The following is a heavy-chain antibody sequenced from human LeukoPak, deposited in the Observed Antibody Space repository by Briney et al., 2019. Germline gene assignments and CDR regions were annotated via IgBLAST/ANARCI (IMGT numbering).Heavy chain of an antibody. CDR1: GFTFSSYW. CDR2: IKWNGGST. CDR3: AKHTAVARGLDV. Sequence: GGSLRLSCAASGFTFSSYWMSWVRQAPGKGLEWVSGIKWNGGSTGYADSVKGRFTISRDNAKNSLYLQMNSLRAEDTAVYYCAKHTAVARGLDVWGQGTTVTVSS. D-gene: IGHD5-18*01. V-gene: IGHV3-20*04. J-gene: IGHJ6*02.